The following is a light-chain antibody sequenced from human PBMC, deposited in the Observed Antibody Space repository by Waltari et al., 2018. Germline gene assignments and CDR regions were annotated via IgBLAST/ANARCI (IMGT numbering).Light chain of an antibody. J-gene: IGKJ1*01. Sequence: DIVMTQSPDSLAVSLGERATINCKSSQSLLHSSNNRNYLAWHQQKPRQPPKLLLYWASTRDSGVPERFSGSGSGTEFTLTINNLQPEDVAVYYCQQFYSFPPTFGQGTNVEFK. CDR3: QQFYSFPPT. V-gene: IGKV4-1*01. CDR1: QSLLHSSNNRNY. CDR2: WAS.